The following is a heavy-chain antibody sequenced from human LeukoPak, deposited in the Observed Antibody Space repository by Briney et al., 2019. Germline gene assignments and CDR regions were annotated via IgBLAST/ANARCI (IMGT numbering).Heavy chain of an antibody. J-gene: IGHJ4*02. Sequence: GESLKISCKGSGYSFTSYWIGWVRQMPGKGLEWMGIIYPGDSDTRYSPSFQGQVTISADKSISTAYLQWSSLKASDTAMYYCARSGCSSTSCYTGFDYWGQGTLVTVFS. CDR2: IYPGDSDT. CDR3: ARSGCSSTSCYTGFDY. D-gene: IGHD2-2*02. V-gene: IGHV5-51*01. CDR1: GYSFTSYW.